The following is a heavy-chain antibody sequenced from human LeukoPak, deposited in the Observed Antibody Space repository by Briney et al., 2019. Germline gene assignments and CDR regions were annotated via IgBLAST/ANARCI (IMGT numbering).Heavy chain of an antibody. CDR1: GGTFSSYA. D-gene: IGHD3-3*01. Sequence: ASVKVSCTASGGTFSSYAISWVRQAPGQGLEWMGGIIPIFGTANYAQKFQGRVTITADESTSTAYMELSSLRSEDTAVYYCARLPYDFWSGYSRDYYYYGMDVWGQGTTVTVSS. J-gene: IGHJ6*02. V-gene: IGHV1-69*13. CDR2: IIPIFGTA. CDR3: ARLPYDFWSGYSRDYYYYGMDV.